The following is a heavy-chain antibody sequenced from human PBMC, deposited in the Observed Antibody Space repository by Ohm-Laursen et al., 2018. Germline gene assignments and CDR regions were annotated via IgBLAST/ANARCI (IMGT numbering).Heavy chain of an antibody. CDR2: INPNSGGT. V-gene: IGHV1-2*02. Sequence: PSVKVSCKASGYTFTGYYMHWVRQAPGQGLEWMGWINPNSGGTNYAQKFQGRVTMTRDTSISTAYMELSRLRSDDTAVYYCARTKRPSAEFDYWGQGTLVTVSS. CDR3: ARTKRPSAEFDY. CDR1: GYTFTGYY. D-gene: IGHD6-6*01. J-gene: IGHJ4*02.